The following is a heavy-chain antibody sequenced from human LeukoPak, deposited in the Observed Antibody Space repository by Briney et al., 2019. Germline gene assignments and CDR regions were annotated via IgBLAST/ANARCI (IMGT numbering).Heavy chain of an antibody. CDR2: IDYTGST. CDR3: VRPLGRYSPYYFDH. Sequence: SETLSLTCAVYGESFVGYYWTWIRQPPGKGLEWIGEIDYTGSTNYNPSLKTRLTIFVDTLTNQFSLRLTSVTAAHTAMYFCVRPLGRYSPYYFDHWGQGRLVTVSS. V-gene: IGHV4-34*01. D-gene: IGHD3-10*01. J-gene: IGHJ4*02. CDR1: GESFVGYY.